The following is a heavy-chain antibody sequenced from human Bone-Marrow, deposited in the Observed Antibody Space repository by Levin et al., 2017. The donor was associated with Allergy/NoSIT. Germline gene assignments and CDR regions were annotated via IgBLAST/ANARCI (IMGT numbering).Heavy chain of an antibody. D-gene: IGHD4-17*01. V-gene: IGHV3-30*18. CDR1: GFTFSTHG. J-gene: IGHJ5*01. CDR2: VSFDGNAQ. Sequence: PGGSLRLSCAASGFTFSTHGMHWVRQVPGKGLEWVAVVSFDGNAQYYAESVRGRFTISRDNSKNTLFLHMSRLRPEDTAVYYCAKGQAMVTTEWFDSWGQGTLVTVSS. CDR3: AKGQAMVTTEWFDS.